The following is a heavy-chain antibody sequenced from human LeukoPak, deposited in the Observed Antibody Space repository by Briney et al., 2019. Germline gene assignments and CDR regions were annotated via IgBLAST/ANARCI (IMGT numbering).Heavy chain of an antibody. CDR3: ARALGSSSDF. Sequence: SGGSLRLSCAASGFTFRNSWMHWVRQAPGKGLVWVSRINDDGSTTNYADSVKGRFTISRDNAKNTLYLQMNSLSGEDTAVYYCARALGSSSDFWGQGTLVTVSP. V-gene: IGHV3-74*01. J-gene: IGHJ4*02. CDR2: INDDGSTT. CDR1: GFTFRNSW. D-gene: IGHD1-26*01.